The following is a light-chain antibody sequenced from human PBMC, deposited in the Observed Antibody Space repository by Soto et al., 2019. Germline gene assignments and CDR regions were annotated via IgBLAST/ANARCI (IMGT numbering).Light chain of an antibody. CDR1: QSLSGSQ. Sequence: EIALTQSTCTLSLSPGERATLSWPASQSLSGSQLAWYQQKNGQAPRLVIHDASSRATGISDRFTGSGYGTDFTLTITTLETEDFAVYYCQQYGSSPRTFGLGTKVDIK. J-gene: IGKJ1*01. CDR3: QQYGSSPRT. V-gene: IGKV3-20*01. CDR2: DAS.